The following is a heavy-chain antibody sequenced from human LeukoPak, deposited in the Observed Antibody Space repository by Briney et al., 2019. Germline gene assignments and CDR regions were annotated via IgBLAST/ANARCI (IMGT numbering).Heavy chain of an antibody. D-gene: IGHD3-22*01. V-gene: IGHV4-4*07. CDR2: IYISGTP. CDR3: ARSPYYYGSSDYYLAY. J-gene: IGHJ4*02. CDR1: GGSINFYY. Sequence: SETLSLICTVSGGSINFYYWSWIRQPAGKGLEWIGRIYISGTPDYNPSLKSRVTMSVDTSKSQFSLKLSSVTAADTAVYYCARSPYYYGSSDYYLAYWGQGTLVTVSS.